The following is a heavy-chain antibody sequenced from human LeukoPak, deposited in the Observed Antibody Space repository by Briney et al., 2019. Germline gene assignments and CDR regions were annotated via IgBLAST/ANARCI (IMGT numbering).Heavy chain of an antibody. CDR3: ASSDWY. D-gene: IGHD2-21*01. Sequence: PGGSLRLSCAASGFTVTSNYMSWVRQAPGKGLEWVSVIYNDGRTYYADSVKGRFTISRDNSKNTLYLQMNSLRAEDTAVYYCASSDWYWGQGTLVTVSS. CDR2: IYNDGRT. CDR1: GFTVTSNY. J-gene: IGHJ4*02. V-gene: IGHV3-66*01.